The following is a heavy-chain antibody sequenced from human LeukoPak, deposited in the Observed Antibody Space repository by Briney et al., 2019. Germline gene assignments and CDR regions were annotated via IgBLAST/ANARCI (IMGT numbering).Heavy chain of an antibody. J-gene: IGHJ4*02. Sequence: GGSLRLSCAASGFTFSSYWMHWVRQAPGKGLVWVSRINSDGSSTSYADSVKGRFTISRDNAKNTLYLQMNSLRAEDTAVYYCARAPKVVAATGFDYWGQGTLVTVSS. CDR1: GFTFSSYW. D-gene: IGHD2-15*01. CDR2: INSDGSST. CDR3: ARAPKVVAATGFDY. V-gene: IGHV3-74*01.